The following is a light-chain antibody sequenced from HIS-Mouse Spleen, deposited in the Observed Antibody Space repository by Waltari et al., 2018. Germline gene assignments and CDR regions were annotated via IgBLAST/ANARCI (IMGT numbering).Light chain of an antibody. CDR1: SSDVGGYHY. J-gene: IGLJ1*01. CDR2: EVS. Sequence: QSALTQPPSASGSPGQSVPIPCTGPSSDVGGYHYVSWYQQHPGKAPKLMIYEVSKRPSGVPDRFSGSKSGNTASLTVSGLQAEDEADYYCSSYAGSNNYVFGTGTKVTVL. V-gene: IGLV2-8*01. CDR3: SSYAGSNNYV.